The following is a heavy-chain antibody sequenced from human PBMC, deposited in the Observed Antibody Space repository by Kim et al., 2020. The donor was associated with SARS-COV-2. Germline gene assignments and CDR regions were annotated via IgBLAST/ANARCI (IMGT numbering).Heavy chain of an antibody. D-gene: IGHD3-22*01. CDR2: IYYSGIT. CDR3: AREGYDSSGAFFG. J-gene: IGHJ4*02. Sequence: SETLSLTCTVSGGSISSSSYYWGWIRQPPGKGLEWIGGIYYSGITYYNPSIKSRVTISVDTSKNLFSLKLSSVTAADTAVYYCAREGYDSSGAFFGWGQGTLGTVSS. CDR1: GGSISSSSYY. V-gene: IGHV4-39*02.